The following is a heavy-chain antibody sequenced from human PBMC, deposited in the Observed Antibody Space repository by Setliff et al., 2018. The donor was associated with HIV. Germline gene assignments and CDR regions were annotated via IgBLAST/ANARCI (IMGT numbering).Heavy chain of an antibody. CDR3: ARWVTTPTKGAFDI. CDR1: GGSISNGYYY. Sequence: PSETLSLTCTVSGGSISNGYYYWVWIRQPPGKGLEWIGCIFYTGSAHYNPSLKSRVTISVDTSRNQFSMKLSSVTAADTTMYYCARWVTTPTKGAFDIWGQGTVVTVS. CDR2: IFYTGSA. D-gene: IGHD3-22*01. J-gene: IGHJ3*02. V-gene: IGHV4-39*01.